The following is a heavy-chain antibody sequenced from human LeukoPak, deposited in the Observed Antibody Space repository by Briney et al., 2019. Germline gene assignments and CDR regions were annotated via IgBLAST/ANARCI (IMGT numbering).Heavy chain of an antibody. CDR2: ISYDGSNK. Sequence: GRSLRLSCAASGFTFSSYAMHWVRQAPGKGLEWVAVISYDGSNKYYADSVKGRFTISRDNSKNTLYLQMNSLRAEDTAVYYCARAMDYWGQGILVTVSS. CDR1: GFTFSSYA. J-gene: IGHJ4*02. CDR3: ARAMDY. V-gene: IGHV3-30-3*01.